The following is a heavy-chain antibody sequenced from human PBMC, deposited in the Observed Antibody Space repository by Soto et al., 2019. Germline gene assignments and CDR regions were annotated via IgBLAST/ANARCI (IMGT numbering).Heavy chain of an antibody. CDR1: GGTFSSYA. J-gene: IGHJ5*02. CDR2: IIPIFGTA. CDR3: ARGYYDSSGYFSRWFDP. D-gene: IGHD3-22*01. Sequence: VASVKVSCKASGGTFSSYAISWVRQAPGQGLEWMGGIIPIFGTANYAQKFQGRVTITADKSTSTAYMELSSLRSEDTAVYYCARGYYDSSGYFSRWFDPWGQGTLVTVSS. V-gene: IGHV1-69*06.